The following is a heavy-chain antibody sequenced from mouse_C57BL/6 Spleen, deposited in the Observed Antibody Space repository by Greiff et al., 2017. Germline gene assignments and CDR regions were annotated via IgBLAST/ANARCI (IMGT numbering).Heavy chain of an antibody. D-gene: IGHD3-2*02. CDR2: INPNNGGT. CDR3: AKDRGGTAQDAMDY. J-gene: IGHJ4*01. CDR1: GYTFTDYY. Sequence: VQLQQSGPELVKPGASVKISCKASGYTFTDYYMNWVKQSHGKSLEWIGDINPNNGGTSYNQKFKGKATLTVDKSSSTAYMELRSLTSEDSAVYYCAKDRGGTAQDAMDYWGQGTSVTVSS. V-gene: IGHV1-26*01.